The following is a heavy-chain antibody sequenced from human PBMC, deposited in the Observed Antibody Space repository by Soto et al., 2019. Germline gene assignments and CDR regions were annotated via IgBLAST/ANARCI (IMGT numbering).Heavy chain of an antibody. CDR1: GFTFSRYA. J-gene: IGHJ6*01. CDR3: AREGTGDGYRSSLDV. Sequence: QVQLVESGGGVVQPGRSLRLSCSASGFTFSRYAMHWVRQAPGKGLDWLAFISYDGRNTYNADSVKGRFTISRDNSKNTLYLQMNSLRAEDTAVYYCAREGTGDGYRSSLDVW. D-gene: IGHD6-13*01. V-gene: IGHV3-30*04. CDR2: ISYDGRNT.